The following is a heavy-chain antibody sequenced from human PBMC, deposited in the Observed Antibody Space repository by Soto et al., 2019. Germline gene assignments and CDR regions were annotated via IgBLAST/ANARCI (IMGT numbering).Heavy chain of an antibody. V-gene: IGHV1-18*01. CDR3: SRFGSIAARPTIFLDY. D-gene: IGHD6-6*01. CDR1: GYTFTSYG. J-gene: IGHJ4*02. Sequence: QVQLVQSGAEVKKPGASVKVSCKASGYTFTSYGISWVRQAPGQGLEWMGWISAYNGNTNYAQKLQGRVTMTTNTSTSKGYMELKSLRADYTAVYYCSRFGSIAARPTIFLDYWGQGTLVTVSS. CDR2: ISAYNGNT.